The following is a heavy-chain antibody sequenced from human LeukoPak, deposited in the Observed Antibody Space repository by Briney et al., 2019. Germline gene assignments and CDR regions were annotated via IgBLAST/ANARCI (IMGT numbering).Heavy chain of an antibody. CDR1: GYSFTDYY. J-gene: IGHJ6*02. CDR3: ARVKAEAAAGIGPTKVYYYYGMDV. CDR2: INPNSGGT. D-gene: IGHD6-13*01. Sequence: ASGKVSCKTSGYSFTDYYMHWVRQAPGQGLEWMGWINPNSGGTNYAQKFQGRVTMTRDTSISTAYMELSRLRSDDTAVYYCARVKAEAAAGIGPTKVYYYYGMDVWGQGTTVTVSS. V-gene: IGHV1-2*02.